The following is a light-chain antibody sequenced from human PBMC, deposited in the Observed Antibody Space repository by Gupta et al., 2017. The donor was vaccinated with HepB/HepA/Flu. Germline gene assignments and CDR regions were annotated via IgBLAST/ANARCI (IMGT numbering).Light chain of an antibody. CDR2: VSS. Sequence: DIQMTQSPSSLSASVGDRVTITCRASQSISKYLNWYQQKPGQAPTLLIYVSSSLHSGVPSRFSGSGSGTDFTLTISSLQPEDFATYYCQQSFGTVNNFGQGTKLEIK. CDR3: QQSFGTVNN. V-gene: IGKV1-39*01. CDR1: QSISKY. J-gene: IGKJ2*01.